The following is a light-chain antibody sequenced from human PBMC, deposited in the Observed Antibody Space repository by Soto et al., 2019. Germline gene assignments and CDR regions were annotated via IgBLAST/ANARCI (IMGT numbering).Light chain of an antibody. CDR2: DAS. Sequence: EIVLTQSPATLSLSPGERATVSCRASRNVNTYLAWYQHKAGQAPRLLIYDASKRATGIPARFSGSGSGTDFPLTISSLEPEDFAVYYCQQRSSWPPWTFGQGTKVEIE. CDR3: QQRSSWPPWT. V-gene: IGKV3-11*01. CDR1: RNVNTY. J-gene: IGKJ1*01.